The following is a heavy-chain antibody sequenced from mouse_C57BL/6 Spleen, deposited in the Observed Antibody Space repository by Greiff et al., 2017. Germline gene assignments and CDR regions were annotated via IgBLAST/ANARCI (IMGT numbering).Heavy chain of an antibody. CDR3: ARYYDYFDY. CDR1: GFTFSDYG. J-gene: IGHJ2*01. D-gene: IGHD1-1*02. V-gene: IGHV5-17*01. CDR2: ISSGSSTL. Sequence: EVKLVESGGGLVKPGGSLKLSCAASGFTFSDYGMHWVRQAPEKGLEWVAYISSGSSTLYYADTVKGRFTISRDNAKNTLFLQMTSLRSEDTAMYYCARYYDYFDYWGQGTTLTVSS.